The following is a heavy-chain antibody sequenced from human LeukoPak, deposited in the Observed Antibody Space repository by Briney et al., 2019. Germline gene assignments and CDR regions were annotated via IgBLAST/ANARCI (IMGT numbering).Heavy chain of an antibody. CDR2: ITTDGTHT. D-gene: IGHD4/OR15-4a*01. Sequence: GGSLRLSCAASGFPFSNYAMSWVRQAPGKGLEWVSAITTDGTHTYHADSVKGRFAISRDNSKNTLYLQMDSLRAEDTAVYYCAKESREGAEFYYWGQGTLVTVSS. CDR1: GFPFSNYA. J-gene: IGHJ4*02. CDR3: AKESREGAEFYY. V-gene: IGHV3-23*01.